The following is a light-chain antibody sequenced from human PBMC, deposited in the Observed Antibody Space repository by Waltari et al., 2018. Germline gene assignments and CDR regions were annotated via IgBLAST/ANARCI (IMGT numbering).Light chain of an antibody. Sequence: EMVMTQSPDTLSVSPGARAPLSCRASQSVSTSLAWYQQKPGQAPRLLIYAASTRATGIPARFTGSGSGTEFTLTITSLQSEDFAVYYCQQYNDWPFLTFGGGTKVEIK. V-gene: IGKV3-15*01. J-gene: IGKJ4*01. CDR1: QSVSTS. CDR3: QQYNDWPFLT. CDR2: AAS.